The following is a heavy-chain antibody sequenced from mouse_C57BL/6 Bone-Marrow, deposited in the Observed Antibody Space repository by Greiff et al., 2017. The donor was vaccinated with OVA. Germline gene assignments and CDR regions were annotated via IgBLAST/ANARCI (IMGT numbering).Heavy chain of an antibody. CDR3: ARSGDYYGSRGYAMDY. CDR1: GYTFTSSG. V-gene: IGHV1-81*01. J-gene: IGHJ4*01. CDR2: IYPRSGNT. Sequence: VQLQQSGAELARPGASVKLSCKASGYTFTSSGISWVKQRTGQGLEWIGEIYPRSGNTYYNEKFKGKATLTADKSSSAAYMELRSLTSEDSAVYCCARSGDYYGSRGYAMDYWGQGTSVTVSS. D-gene: IGHD1-1*01.